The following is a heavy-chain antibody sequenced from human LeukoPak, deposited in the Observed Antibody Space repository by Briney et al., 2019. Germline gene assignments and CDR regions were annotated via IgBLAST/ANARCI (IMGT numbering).Heavy chain of an antibody. CDR2: INHSGST. CDR1: GGSFSGYY. Sequence: KPSETLSLTCAVYGGSFSGYYWSWLRQPPGKGLEWIGEINHSGSTNYDPSLKSRVTISVDTSKNQFSLKLSSVTAADTAVYYCAIYCSSTSCYRDIHDYWGQGTLVTVSS. D-gene: IGHD2-2*01. J-gene: IGHJ4*02. CDR3: AIYCSSTSCYRDIHDY. V-gene: IGHV4-34*01.